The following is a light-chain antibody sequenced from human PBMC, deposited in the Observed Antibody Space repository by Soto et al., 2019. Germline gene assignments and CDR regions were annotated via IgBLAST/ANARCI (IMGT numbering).Light chain of an antibody. CDR3: QQYASSVT. Sequence: EILLTQSPGSLSLSPGDRATLSCRASQSFSSTFFAWYQQKPGQAPRLLIYGASSRATGIPDRFSGSGSGTDFTLTISRLEPEDFEVYYCQQYASSVTFGQGTKVEIK. CDR2: GAS. J-gene: IGKJ1*01. CDR1: QSFSSTF. V-gene: IGKV3-20*01.